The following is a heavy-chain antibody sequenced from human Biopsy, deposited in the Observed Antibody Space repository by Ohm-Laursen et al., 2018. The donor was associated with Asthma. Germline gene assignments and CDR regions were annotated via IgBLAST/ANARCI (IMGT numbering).Heavy chain of an antibody. CDR1: GGSITSSSYY. CDR2: MYHSGSP. J-gene: IGHJ4*02. CDR3: VRHQYSSSWSTFDY. D-gene: IGHD3-22*01. V-gene: IGHV4-39*01. Sequence: SDTLSLTCTVSGGSITSSSYYWGWIRQPPGKGMEWIGSMYHSGSPYYPPSLKSRATISVDTSKNQLSLKMSSVTAADTAVYFCVRHQYSSSWSTFDYWGQGALVTVSS.